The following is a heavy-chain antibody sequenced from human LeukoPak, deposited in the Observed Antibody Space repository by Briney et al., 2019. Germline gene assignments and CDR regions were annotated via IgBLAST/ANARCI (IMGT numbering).Heavy chain of an antibody. Sequence: SKTLSLTCTVSGYSISSGYYWGWIRQPPGKGLEWIGSISHSGTTYYNPSLKSRVTISVDTSKNQFSLKLSSVTAADTAVYYCARASGWYDFWSGYPSADAFDIWGQWTMVTVSS. CDR3: ARASGWYDFWSGYPSADAFDI. CDR1: GYSISSGYY. CDR2: ISHSGTT. J-gene: IGHJ3*02. V-gene: IGHV4-38-2*02. D-gene: IGHD3-3*01.